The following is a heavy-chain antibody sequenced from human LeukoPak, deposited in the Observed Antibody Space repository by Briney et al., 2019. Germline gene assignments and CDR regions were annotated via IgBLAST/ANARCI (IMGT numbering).Heavy chain of an antibody. CDR2: TRNKANSYTT. CDR3: ARDRGRDITESYYIDY. J-gene: IGHJ4*02. V-gene: IGHV3-72*01. Sequence: QPGGSLRLSCAASGFTFSDNYMDWVRQAPGKGLEWVGRTRNKANSYTTEYAASVKGRFTISRDDSKNSLYLQMNSLKTEDTAVYYCARDRGRDITESYYIDYWGQGTLVTVSS. CDR1: GFTFSDNY. D-gene: IGHD1-20*01.